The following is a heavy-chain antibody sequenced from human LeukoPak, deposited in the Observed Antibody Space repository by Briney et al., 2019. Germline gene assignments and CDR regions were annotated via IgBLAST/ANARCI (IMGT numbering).Heavy chain of an antibody. D-gene: IGHD3-22*01. CDR3: ARHVIGYYDSSGLDY. CDR2: IYPGDSDT. Sequence: GESLKISCKGSGYSFTSYRIGWVRQMPGKGLEWMGIIYPGDSDTRYSPSFQGQVTISADKSISTAYLQWSSLKASDTAMYYCARHVIGYYDSSGLDYWGQGTLVTVSS. CDR1: GYSFTSYR. J-gene: IGHJ4*02. V-gene: IGHV5-51*01.